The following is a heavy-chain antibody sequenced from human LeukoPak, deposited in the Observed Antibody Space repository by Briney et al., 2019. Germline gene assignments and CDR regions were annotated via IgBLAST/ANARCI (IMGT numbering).Heavy chain of an antibody. Sequence: SETLALICAVYGGSFSGYYWSWIRQPPGKGLEWIGEINHSGSTNYNPSLKSRVTISVDTSKNQFSLRLSSVTAADTAVYYCAGTTHCSGGSCYGYTDAFDIWGQGTMVTVSS. CDR2: INHSGST. J-gene: IGHJ3*02. CDR3: AGTTHCSGGSCYGYTDAFDI. V-gene: IGHV4-34*01. CDR1: GGSFSGYY. D-gene: IGHD2-15*01.